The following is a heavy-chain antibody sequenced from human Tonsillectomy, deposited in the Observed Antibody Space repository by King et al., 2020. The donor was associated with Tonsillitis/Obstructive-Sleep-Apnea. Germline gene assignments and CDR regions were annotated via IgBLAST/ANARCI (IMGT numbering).Heavy chain of an antibody. D-gene: IGHD3-10*01. CDR2: ISYDGSKK. V-gene: IGHV3-30*01. Sequence: VQLVESGGGVVQPGRSLRLSCAASGFTFSSYAMHWVRQAPGKGLEWVAVISYDGSKKYYADSVKGRFTISRDNSKNTLYLQMNSLRAEDTAVYYCAMDASYGSGSYYQKHCDYWGQGPLVTVSS. CDR1: GFTFSSYA. CDR3: AMDASYGSGSYYQKHCDY. J-gene: IGHJ4*02.